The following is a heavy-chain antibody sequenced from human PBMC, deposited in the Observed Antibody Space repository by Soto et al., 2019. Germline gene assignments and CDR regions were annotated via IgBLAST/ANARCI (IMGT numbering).Heavy chain of an antibody. V-gene: IGHV1-46*01. D-gene: IGHD6-13*01. CDR1: GYTFTDYY. CDR3: ARGLSGGSSSWYGRGNY. Sequence: ASVKVSCKASGYTFTDYYIHWVRQAPGQGLEWMGMINPSGGNTGYAQKFRGRVTMTRNTSISTAYMELSSLRSEDTAVYYCARGLSGGSSSWYGRGNYWGQGTLVTVSS. J-gene: IGHJ4*02. CDR2: INPSGGNT.